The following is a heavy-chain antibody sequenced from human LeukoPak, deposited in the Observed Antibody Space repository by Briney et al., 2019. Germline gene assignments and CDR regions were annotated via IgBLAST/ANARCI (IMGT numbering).Heavy chain of an antibody. Sequence: GASVKVSYTASGYTFTDYYIHWVRQAPGQGLEWMGWINSNSGATNYEQRFKGRVTMTRDTSISTAYMKLTRLGSDDTAVYYCARDGSLGYWGQGTLVTVCS. J-gene: IGHJ4*02. V-gene: IGHV1-2*02. CDR2: INSNSGAT. CDR1: GYTFTDYY. D-gene: IGHD5-12*01. CDR3: ARDGSLGY.